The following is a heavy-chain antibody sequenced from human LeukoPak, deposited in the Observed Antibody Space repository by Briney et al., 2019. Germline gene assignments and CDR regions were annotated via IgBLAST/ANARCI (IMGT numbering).Heavy chain of an antibody. D-gene: IGHD6-13*01. Sequence: PGGSLRLSCAASGFTFSSYWMHWVRQAPGKGLVWVSRINSDGSRTTYADSVKGRFTISRDNAKNTLYLQVNSLRVEDAAVYYCARDEYSTSLDSWGQGTLVTVSS. CDR1: GFTFSSYW. J-gene: IGHJ4*02. CDR3: ARDEYSTSLDS. CDR2: INSDGSRT. V-gene: IGHV3-74*01.